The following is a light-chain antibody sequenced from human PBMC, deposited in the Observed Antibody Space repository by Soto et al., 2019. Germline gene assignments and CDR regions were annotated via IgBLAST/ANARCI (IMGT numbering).Light chain of an antibody. CDR2: DNY. V-gene: IGLV1-40*01. Sequence: QSVLTQPPSVSGAPGQTVIISCTGSSSNIGATYDVYWYQQLPGTAPKLVIYDNYNRPSGVPDRFSGSKSGTSASLTITGLQAEDEADYYCQSYDSSLTDVVFGGGTKLTVL. J-gene: IGLJ2*01. CDR3: QSYDSSLTDVV. CDR1: SSNIGATYD.